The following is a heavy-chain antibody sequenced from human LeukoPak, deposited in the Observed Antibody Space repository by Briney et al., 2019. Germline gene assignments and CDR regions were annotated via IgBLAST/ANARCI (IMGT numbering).Heavy chain of an antibody. CDR2: INPNSGGT. CDR3: ARGPYYYDSSGTNWFDP. Sequence: ASVKVSCKASGYTFTGYYMHWVRQAPGQGLEWMGRINPNSGGTNYAQKFQGRVTMTRDTSISTAYMELSRLRSDDPAVYYCARGPYYYDSSGTNWFDPWGQGTLVTVSS. CDR1: GYTFTGYY. V-gene: IGHV1-2*06. D-gene: IGHD3-22*01. J-gene: IGHJ5*02.